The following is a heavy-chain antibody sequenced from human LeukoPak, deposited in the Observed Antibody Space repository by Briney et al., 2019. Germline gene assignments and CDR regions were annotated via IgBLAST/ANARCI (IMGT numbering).Heavy chain of an antibody. J-gene: IGHJ4*02. Sequence: GGSLRLSCAASGFTFSTYAMTWVRQAPGKGLEWVSLISRGGDVTYYAHSVKGRFTISRDSSKNTLYLQMHSLRAEDTAVYYCAARPGEVAVPYDYWGQGTLVTVSS. CDR3: AARPGEVAVPYDY. CDR1: GFTFSTYA. CDR2: ISRGGDVT. V-gene: IGHV3-23*01. D-gene: IGHD2-15*01.